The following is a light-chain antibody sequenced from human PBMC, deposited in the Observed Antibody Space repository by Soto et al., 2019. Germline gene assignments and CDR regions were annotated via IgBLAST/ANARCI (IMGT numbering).Light chain of an antibody. CDR2: GNI. CDR3: QSYDSSLSGSV. CDR1: SSNIGALYD. J-gene: IGLJ1*01. V-gene: IGLV1-40*01. Sequence: QSVPTQPPSVSGAPGQRVTISCTGSSSNIGALYDVHWYKQLPGAAPKLLIYGNINRPSGVPDRFSGSKSGTSASLAITGLRAEDEADYYCQSYDSSLSGSVFGTGTKVTVL.